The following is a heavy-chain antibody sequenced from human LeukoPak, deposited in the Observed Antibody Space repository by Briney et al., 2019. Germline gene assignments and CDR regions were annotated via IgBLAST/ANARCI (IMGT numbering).Heavy chain of an antibody. CDR2: IYHNGNT. D-gene: IGHD5-24*01. V-gene: IGHV4-59*01. Sequence: SETLSLTCTVSGGSISDYYWSWIWQPPGKRLEWIGNIYHNGNTNYNPSLKSRVTMSLDTSKSQFSLKLSSVTGADTGVYYCARGGGWLPDYWGLGTLVIVSS. CDR3: ARGGGWLPDY. CDR1: GGSISDYY. J-gene: IGHJ4*02.